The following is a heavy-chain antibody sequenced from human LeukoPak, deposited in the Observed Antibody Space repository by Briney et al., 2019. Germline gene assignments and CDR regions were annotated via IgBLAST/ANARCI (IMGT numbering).Heavy chain of an antibody. CDR2: ISTSGDTT. CDR1: GFTFSNYA. D-gene: IGHD3-10*01. J-gene: IGHJ4*02. Sequence: GGSLRLSCAVSGFTFSNYAMSWVRQAPGKGLEWVSDISTSGDTTHNADPVRGRFTTSRDNANHTLHLQMHSLRAEDTALYYCAKPFRGNRYEIYDFWGQGTLVTVSS. CDR3: AKPFRGNRYEIYDF. V-gene: IGHV3-23*01.